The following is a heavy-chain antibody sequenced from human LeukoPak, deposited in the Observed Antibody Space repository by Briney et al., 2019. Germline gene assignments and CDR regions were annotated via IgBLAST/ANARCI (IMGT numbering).Heavy chain of an antibody. J-gene: IGHJ4*02. CDR2: ITYDGINK. D-gene: IGHD1-26*01. Sequence: GGSLRLSCAASGFTFSSNAMHWVRQAPGKGLEWVAVITYDGINKYYADSVKGRFTISRDNSKNTLYLQMNSLRPEDTAVYYCARGLLGAPTSYFDYWGQATLVTDSS. V-gene: IGHV3-30-3*01. CDR1: GFTFSSNA. CDR3: ARGLLGAPTSYFDY.